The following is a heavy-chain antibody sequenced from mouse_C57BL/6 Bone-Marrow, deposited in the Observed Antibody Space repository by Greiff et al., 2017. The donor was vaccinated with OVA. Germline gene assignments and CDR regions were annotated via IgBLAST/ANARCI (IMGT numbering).Heavy chain of an antibody. CDR2: IYPGDGDT. V-gene: IGHV1-82*01. J-gene: IGHJ1*03. CDR1: GYAFSSSW. D-gene: IGHD2-4*01. CDR3: ARWVYYYYGRSYWYFDV. Sequence: VKLMESGPELVKPGASVKISCKASGYAFSSSWMNWVKQRPGKGLEWIGRIYPGDGDTNYNGKFKGKATLTADNSSSTAYMQLSSLTSEDSAVYFCARWVYYYYGRSYWYFDVWGTGTTVTVST.